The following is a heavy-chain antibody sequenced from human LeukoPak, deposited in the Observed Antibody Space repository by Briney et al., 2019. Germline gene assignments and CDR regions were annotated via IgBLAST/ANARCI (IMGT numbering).Heavy chain of an antibody. J-gene: IGHJ4*02. CDR2: IYPGDSDT. CDR3: ARGMEWPTPTLFDY. V-gene: IGHV5-51*01. Sequence: GESLKISCKVSGYSFTSYWIGWVRQIPGKGLEWMGIIYPGDSDTRYSTSFQGQVTIPAGKSISTAYLQWSSLKASDTAMYYCARGMEWPTPTLFDYWGQGTLVTVSS. CDR1: GYSFTSYW. D-gene: IGHD3-3*01.